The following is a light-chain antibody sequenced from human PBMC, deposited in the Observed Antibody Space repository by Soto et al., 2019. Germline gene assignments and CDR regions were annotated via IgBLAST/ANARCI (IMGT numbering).Light chain of an antibody. J-gene: IGLJ3*02. Sequence: QAVVTQEPSLTVSPGGTVALTCASNTGAVTRYYYPNWLQQEPRQTPRPLIYSTTKTYSWTPARFSGSLLGGKAALTLSGAQPEDEAEYFCLLYYAGAWVFGGGTKVTVL. V-gene: IGLV7-43*01. CDR1: TGAVTRYYY. CDR2: STT. CDR3: LLYYAGAWV.